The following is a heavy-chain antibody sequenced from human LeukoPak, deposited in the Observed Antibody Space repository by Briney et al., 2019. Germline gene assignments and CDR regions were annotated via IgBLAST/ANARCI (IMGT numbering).Heavy chain of an antibody. CDR3: ARGSQTLLWFGELLPKHYYYGMDV. CDR2: INHSGST. J-gene: IGHJ6*02. Sequence: PSETLSLTCAVYGGSFSGYYWSWIRQPPGKGLEWIGEINHSGSTNYNPSLKSRVTISVDTSKNQFSLKLSSVTAADTAVYYCARGSQTLLWFGELLPKHYYYGMDVWGQGTTVTVSS. CDR1: GGSFSGYY. V-gene: IGHV4-34*01. D-gene: IGHD3-10*01.